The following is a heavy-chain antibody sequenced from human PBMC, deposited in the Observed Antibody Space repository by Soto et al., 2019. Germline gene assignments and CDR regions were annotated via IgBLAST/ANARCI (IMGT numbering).Heavy chain of an antibody. CDR2: VYHTGST. D-gene: IGHD3-22*01. CDR1: GDSFTNYF. J-gene: IGHJ5*02. Sequence: SETLSLTCTVSGDSFTNYFWSWLRQPPGMGLEWIGYVYHTGSTEYNPSLESRVVISIDTSKNQFSLKLNSVTAADTAVYYCSRDYYDSSDYTTNWFDPWGQGTLVTVSS. CDR3: SRDYYDSSDYTTNWFDP. V-gene: IGHV4-59*08.